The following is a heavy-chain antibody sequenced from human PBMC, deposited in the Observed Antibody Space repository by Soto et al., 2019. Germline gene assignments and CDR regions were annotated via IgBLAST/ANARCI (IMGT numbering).Heavy chain of an antibody. Sequence: QLQLQESGPGLVKPSETLSLTCTVSGGSISSSTSYYWGWIRQPPGKGLEWIGSIYYSGSTYYNPSLTSRVTLAVDTSKNQFSLKLSSVTAADTAVYYCARHASLSLAARFDYWGQGTLVTVSS. V-gene: IGHV4-39*01. D-gene: IGHD6-6*01. CDR2: IYYSGST. J-gene: IGHJ4*02. CDR3: ARHASLSLAARFDY. CDR1: GGSISSSTSYY.